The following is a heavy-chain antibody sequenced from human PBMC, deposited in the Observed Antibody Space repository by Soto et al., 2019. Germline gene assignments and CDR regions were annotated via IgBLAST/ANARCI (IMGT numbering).Heavy chain of an antibody. CDR1: GFTFSDHY. Sequence: PGGSLRLSCAASGFTFSDHYMDWVRQAPGKGLEWVGQVKNRANSYTTSYAASVRGRFTVSRDDSKNSLYLGMNSLKTDDTAVYYCARGPGYSGYDSTNYFDYWGQGTLVTVSS. V-gene: IGHV3-72*01. D-gene: IGHD5-12*01. CDR3: ARGPGYSGYDSTNYFDY. CDR2: VKNRANSYTT. J-gene: IGHJ4*02.